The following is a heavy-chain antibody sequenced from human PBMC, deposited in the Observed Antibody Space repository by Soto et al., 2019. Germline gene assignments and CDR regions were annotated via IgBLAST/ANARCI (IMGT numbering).Heavy chain of an antibody. V-gene: IGHV4-34*01. CDR2: INQSGST. D-gene: IGHD6-13*01. CDR3: AITYSCIWSPFDY. CDR1: GGSFSGYY. J-gene: IGHJ4*02. Sequence: QVQLQQWGAGLLKPSETLSLTCAVYGGSFSGYYWSWIRQPPGKGLEWIGEINQSGSTNYNPSHKSRVTRSVDTSKNQFSLKLSSVTAADTAVYYCAITYSCIWSPFDYWCQGTLVTVSS.